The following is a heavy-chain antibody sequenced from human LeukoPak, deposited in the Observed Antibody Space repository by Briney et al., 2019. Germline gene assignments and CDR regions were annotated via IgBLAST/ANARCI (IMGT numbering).Heavy chain of an antibody. CDR3: AREGLTTASGGARGQIKAQRSQVDY. CDR2: INPNSGGT. CDR1: GYTFTGYY. Sequence: GASVKVSCKASGYTFTGYYMHWVRQAPGQGLEWMGWINPNSGGTNYAQKFQGRVTMTRDTSISTAYMELSRLRSDDTAVYCCAREGLTTASGGARGQIKAQRSQVDYWGQGTLVTVSS. V-gene: IGHV1-2*02. J-gene: IGHJ4*02. D-gene: IGHD4-17*01.